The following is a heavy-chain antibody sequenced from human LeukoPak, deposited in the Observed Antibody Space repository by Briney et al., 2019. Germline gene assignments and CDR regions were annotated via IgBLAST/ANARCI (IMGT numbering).Heavy chain of an antibody. Sequence: ASVKVSCKASGYTFATYGISWVRQAPGQGLEWMGWISAYNGNTNYAQKLQGRVTMTTDTSTSTAYMELRSLRSDDTAVYYCARVGISVAGTPIDYWGQGTLVTVSS. CDR2: ISAYNGNT. J-gene: IGHJ4*02. V-gene: IGHV1-18*01. CDR1: GYTFATYG. D-gene: IGHD6-19*01. CDR3: ARVGISVAGTPIDY.